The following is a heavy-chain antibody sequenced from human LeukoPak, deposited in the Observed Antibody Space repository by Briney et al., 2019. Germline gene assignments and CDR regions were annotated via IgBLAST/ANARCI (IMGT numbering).Heavy chain of an antibody. CDR1: GGSFSGYY. CDR2: INHSGST. V-gene: IGHV4-34*01. CDR3: ARAVWFGELSLSWFDP. D-gene: IGHD3-10*01. Sequence: SEILSLTCAVYGGSFSGYYWSWIRQPPGKGLEWIGEINHSGSTNYNPSLKSRVTISVDTSKNQFSLKLSSVTAADTAVYYCARAVWFGELSLSWFDPWGQGTLVTVSS. J-gene: IGHJ5*02.